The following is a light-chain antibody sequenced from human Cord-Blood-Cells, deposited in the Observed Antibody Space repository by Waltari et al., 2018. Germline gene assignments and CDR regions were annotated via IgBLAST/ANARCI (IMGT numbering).Light chain of an antibody. Sequence: QSALPQPASVSGSPGQSITIPCTGTSSDVGSYNLVSWYQQHPGKAPKLMIYEGSKRPSGVSSRFSGSKSGNTASLTISGLQAEDEADYYCCSYAGSRVFGGGTKLTVL. J-gene: IGLJ3*02. CDR1: SSDVGSYNL. V-gene: IGLV2-23*01. CDR2: EGS. CDR3: CSYAGSRV.